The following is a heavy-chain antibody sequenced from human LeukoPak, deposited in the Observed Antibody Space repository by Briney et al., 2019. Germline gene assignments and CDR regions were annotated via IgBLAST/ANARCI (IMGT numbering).Heavy chain of an antibody. CDR2: ISSSSSYI. CDR1: GFNFSSYS. V-gene: IGHV3-21*01. CDR3: ASDIVVVPAAIGSAFDI. J-gene: IGHJ3*02. Sequence: GGSLRLSCAASGFNFSSYSMNWVRQAPGKGLEWVSSISSSSSYIYYADSVKGRFTISRDNAKNSLYLQMNSLRAEDTAVYYCASDIVVVPAAIGSAFDIWGQGTMVTVSS. D-gene: IGHD2-2*02.